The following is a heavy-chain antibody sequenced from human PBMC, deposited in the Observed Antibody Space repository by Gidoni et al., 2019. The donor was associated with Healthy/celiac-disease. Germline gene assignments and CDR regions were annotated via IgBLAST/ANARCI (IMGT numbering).Heavy chain of an antibody. J-gene: IGHJ4*02. CDR1: GFTFSSYG. CDR2: ISYDGSNK. D-gene: IGHD5-18*01. V-gene: IGHV3-30*18. Sequence: QVQLVESGGGVVQPGRSLRLSCAASGFTFSSYGMHWVRQAPGKGLEWVAVISYDGSNKYYADSVKGRFTISRDNSKNTLYLQMNSLRAEDTAVYYCAKGLTVDTASLYFDYWGQGTLVTVSS. CDR3: AKGLTVDTASLYFDY.